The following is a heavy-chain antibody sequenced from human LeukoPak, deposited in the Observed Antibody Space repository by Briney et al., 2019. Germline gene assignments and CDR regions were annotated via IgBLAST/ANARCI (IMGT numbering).Heavy chain of an antibody. J-gene: IGHJ5*02. Sequence: GASVKVSCKASGYTFTSYGISWVRQAPGQGLEWMGGISAYNGNTNYAQKLQGRVTMTTDTSTSTAYMELRSLRSDDTAVYYCARDLWNYDYVWGSFNGFDPWGQGALVTVSS. V-gene: IGHV1-18*01. CDR1: GYTFTSYG. CDR2: ISAYNGNT. CDR3: ARDLWNYDYVWGSFNGFDP. D-gene: IGHD3-16*01.